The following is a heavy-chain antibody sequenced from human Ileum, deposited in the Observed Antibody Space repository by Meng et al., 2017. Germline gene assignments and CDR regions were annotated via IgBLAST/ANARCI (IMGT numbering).Heavy chain of an antibody. CDR2: IQSKADGGTT. D-gene: IGHD3-16*01. Sequence: EVQLVEFGGDFVKPGGSLSLSCAASGFTFSDRWMTWVRQAPGKGLEWVGHIQSKADGGTTDYAAPVKGRFTISRDDSKSTLYLQMNSLKTEDTAVYYCTTFYAGYWGQGTLVTVPS. CDR1: GFTFSDRW. J-gene: IGHJ4*02. V-gene: IGHV3-15*01. CDR3: TTFYAGY.